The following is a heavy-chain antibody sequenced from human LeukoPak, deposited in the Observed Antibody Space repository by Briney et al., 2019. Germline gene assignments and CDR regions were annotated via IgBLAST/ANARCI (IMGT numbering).Heavy chain of an antibody. Sequence: GGSLRLSCAASGFTFSSYGMHWVRQAPGKGLEWVAFIRYDGSNKYYADSVKGRFTISRDNSKNTLYLQMNSLRAEDTAVYYCASRLYDSSGNDYWGQGTLVTVSS. CDR3: ASRLYDSSGNDY. CDR1: GFTFSSYG. J-gene: IGHJ4*02. CDR2: IRYDGSNK. D-gene: IGHD3-22*01. V-gene: IGHV3-30*02.